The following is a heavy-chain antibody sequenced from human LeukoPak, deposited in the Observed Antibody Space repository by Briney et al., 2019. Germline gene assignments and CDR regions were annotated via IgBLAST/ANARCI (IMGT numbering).Heavy chain of an antibody. CDR2: IIPIFGTA. CDR1: GGTFSSYA. Sequence: SVKVSCKASGGTFSSYAISWVRQAPGQGLEWMGRIIPIFGTANYAQKFQGRVTITTDESTSTAYMELSSLRSEDTAVYYCARQLKVITMVREWYWFDPWGQGTLVTVSS. J-gene: IGHJ5*02. CDR3: ARQLKVITMVREWYWFDP. D-gene: IGHD3-10*01. V-gene: IGHV1-69*05.